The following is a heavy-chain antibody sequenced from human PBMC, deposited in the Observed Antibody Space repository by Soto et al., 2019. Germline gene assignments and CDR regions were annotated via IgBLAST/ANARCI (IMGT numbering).Heavy chain of an antibody. CDR2: ISWNSGSI. D-gene: IGHD4-17*01. J-gene: IGHJ4*02. Sequence: EVQLVESGGGLVQPGRSLRLSCAASGFTFDDYAMHWVRQAPGKGLEWVSGISWNSGSIGYADSVKGRFTISRDNAKNYLYLQMNSLRAEDTALYYCAKDTYGDYHFDYWGQGTLVTVSS. CDR3: AKDTYGDYHFDY. V-gene: IGHV3-9*01. CDR1: GFTFDDYA.